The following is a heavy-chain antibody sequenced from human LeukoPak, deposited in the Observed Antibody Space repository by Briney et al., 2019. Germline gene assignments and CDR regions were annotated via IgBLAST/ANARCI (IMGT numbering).Heavy chain of an antibody. CDR2: ISYDGSNK. CDR1: GFTFSSYA. CDR3: ARDDYDSSGYAPYYYYGMDV. J-gene: IGHJ6*02. Sequence: GGSLRLSCAASGFTFSSYAMHWVRQAPGKGLEWVAVISYDGSNKYYADSVKGRFTISRDSSKNTLYLQMNSLRAEDTAVYYCARDDYDSSGYAPYYYYGMDVWGHGTTVTVSS. V-gene: IGHV3-30-3*01. D-gene: IGHD3-22*01.